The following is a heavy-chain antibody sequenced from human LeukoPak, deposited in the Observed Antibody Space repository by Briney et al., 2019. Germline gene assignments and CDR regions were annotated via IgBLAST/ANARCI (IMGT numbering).Heavy chain of an antibody. CDR1: GGSISSFY. V-gene: IGHV4-4*07. D-gene: IGHD2-21*01. Sequence: PSETLSLTCTVSGGSISSFYWSWTRQPAGKGLEWIGRIYISGSTNYSPSLKSRVTMSIDTSKNQFSLKLSSVTAADTAVYYCARVGYYPDYYMDVWGKGTTVTVSS. CDR2: IYISGST. CDR3: ARVGYYPDYYMDV. J-gene: IGHJ6*03.